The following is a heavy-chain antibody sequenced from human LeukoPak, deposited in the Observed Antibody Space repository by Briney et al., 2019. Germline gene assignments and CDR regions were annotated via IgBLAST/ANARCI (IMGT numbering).Heavy chain of an antibody. J-gene: IGHJ3*02. CDR3: ARIPTNAVPSAHNGFDI. Sequence: SETLSLTCAVYGGSFSGDYWSWIRQPPGKGLEWIGEINHSGSTSYNPSLKSRVTISVDTSKNQFSLRLNSVTAADTSIYYCARIPTNAVPSAHNGFDIWGQGTMLAVSS. V-gene: IGHV4-34*01. CDR1: GGSFSGDY. CDR2: INHSGST. D-gene: IGHD6-19*01.